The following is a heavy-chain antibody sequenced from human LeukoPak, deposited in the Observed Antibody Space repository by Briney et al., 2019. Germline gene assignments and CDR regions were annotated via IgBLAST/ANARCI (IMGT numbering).Heavy chain of an antibody. D-gene: IGHD3-22*01. J-gene: IGHJ4*02. CDR2: IYYSGST. V-gene: IGHV4-59*08. Sequence: PSETLSLTCTVSGGSISSHYWSWIRQPPGKGLEWIGYIYYSGSTNYNPSLKSRVTISVDTSKNQFSLKLSSVTAADTAVYYCASIGYDSSGYYLDYWGQGTLVTVSS. CDR3: ASIGYDSSGYYLDY. CDR1: GGSISSHY.